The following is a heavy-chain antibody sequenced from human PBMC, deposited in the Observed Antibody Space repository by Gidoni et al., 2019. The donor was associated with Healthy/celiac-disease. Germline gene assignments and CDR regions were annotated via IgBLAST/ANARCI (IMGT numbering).Heavy chain of an antibody. V-gene: IGHV1-69*19. J-gene: IGHJ4*02. CDR2: IIPIFGTA. CDR1: GGTFSSYA. Sequence: QVQLVQSGAEVKKPGSSVKAACKASGGTFSSYAISWVRQAPGQGLEWMGGIIPIFGTANYAQKFQGRVTITADESTSTAYMELSSLRSEDTAVYYCARSDADTAMARGYFDYWGQGTLVTVSS. CDR3: ARSDADTAMARGYFDY. D-gene: IGHD5-18*01.